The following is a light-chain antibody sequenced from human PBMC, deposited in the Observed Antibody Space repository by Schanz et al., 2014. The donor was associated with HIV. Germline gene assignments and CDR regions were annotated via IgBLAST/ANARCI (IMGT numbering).Light chain of an antibody. CDR2: AAS. J-gene: IGKJ1*01. Sequence: DIQMTQSPSSLSASVGDRVTITCRASQSISSYLNWYQQKPGKAPKLLIYAASSLQSGVPSRFSGSGSGTEFTLTISSLQPEDFAAYYCLQYYIYPPTFGQGTKVEIK. CDR3: LQYYIYPPT. CDR1: QSISSY. V-gene: IGKV1-39*01.